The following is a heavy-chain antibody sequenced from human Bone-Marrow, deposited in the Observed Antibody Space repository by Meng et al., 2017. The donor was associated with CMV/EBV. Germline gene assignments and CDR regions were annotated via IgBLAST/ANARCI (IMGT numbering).Heavy chain of an antibody. CDR3: ARAKWEGATPPTLVY. J-gene: IGHJ4*02. Sequence: ASVKVSCKASGYTFTSYGISWVRQAPGQGLEWMGWISAYNGNTNYAQKLQGRVTMTTDTSTSTAYMELRSLRSDDTAVYYCARAKWEGATPPTLVYWGQGTRVTFSS. CDR1: GYTFTSYG. D-gene: IGHD1-26*01. V-gene: IGHV1-18*01. CDR2: ISAYNGNT.